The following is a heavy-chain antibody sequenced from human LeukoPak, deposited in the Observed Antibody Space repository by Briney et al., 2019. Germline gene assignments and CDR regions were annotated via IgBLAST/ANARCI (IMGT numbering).Heavy chain of an antibody. V-gene: IGHV4-39*07. D-gene: IGHD3-22*01. CDR2: IYHSGST. Sequence: SETLSLTCTVSGGSISSSSYHWGWIRQPPGKGLEWIGSIYHSGSTYYNPSLKSRVTISVDTSKNQFSLKLSSVTAADTAVYYCARGQWLPVFDFWGQGTLVTVSS. CDR1: GGSISSSSYH. CDR3: ARGQWLPVFDF. J-gene: IGHJ4*02.